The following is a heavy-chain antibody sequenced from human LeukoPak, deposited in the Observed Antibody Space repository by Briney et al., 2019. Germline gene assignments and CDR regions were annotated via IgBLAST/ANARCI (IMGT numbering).Heavy chain of an antibody. CDR2: ISGSGGST. J-gene: IGHJ5*02. V-gene: IGHV3-23*01. CDR3: ARKGVGATSWFDP. Sequence: GGSLRLSCAASGFTFSSYAMSWVRQAPGKGLEWVSAISGSGGSTCYADSVKGRFTISRDNSKNTLYLQMNSLRAEDTAVYYCARKGVGATSWFDPWGQGTLVTVSS. D-gene: IGHD1-26*01. CDR1: GFTFSSYA.